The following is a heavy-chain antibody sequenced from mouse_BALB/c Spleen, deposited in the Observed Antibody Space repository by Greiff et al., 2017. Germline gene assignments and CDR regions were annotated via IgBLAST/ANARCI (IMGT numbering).Heavy chain of an antibody. CDR2: INPYNGDT. V-gene: IGHV1-20*02. CDR3: ARSENYAMDY. CDR1: GYSFTGYF. Sequence: VHVKQSGPELVKPGASVKISCKASGYSFTGYFMNWVMQSHGKSLEWIGRINPYNGDTFYNQKFKGKATLTVDKSSSTAHMELRSLASEDSAVYYCARSENYAMDYWGQGTSVTVSS. J-gene: IGHJ4*01.